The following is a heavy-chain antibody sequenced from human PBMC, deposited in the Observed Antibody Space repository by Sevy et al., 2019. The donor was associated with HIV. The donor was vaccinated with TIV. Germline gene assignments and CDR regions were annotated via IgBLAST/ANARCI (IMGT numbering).Heavy chain of an antibody. D-gene: IGHD6-19*01. J-gene: IGHJ1*01. CDR3: VKDGGSGSGASTEYFDH. CDR2: ISWNSAFM. V-gene: IGHV3-9*01. Sequence: GGSLRLSCAAYGFSFDDYAMHWVRQVPGKGLEWVAGISWNSAFMGSADSVKGRYTISRYNAKNTLYLQINSLIPEDTALYYCVKDGGSGSGASTEYFDHWGQGTLVTVSS. CDR1: GFSFDDYA.